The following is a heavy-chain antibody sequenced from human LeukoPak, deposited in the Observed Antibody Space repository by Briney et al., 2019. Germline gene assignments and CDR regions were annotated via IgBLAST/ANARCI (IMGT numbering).Heavy chain of an antibody. Sequence: ASVKVSCRASGYTFTSYYIHWVRQVPGQGLESMGWINPNGGGTYYAQKFQGRVTLTRDTSISTAYMELSRLESDDTAVYYCARDSTLRPFDYWGQGTLVTVSS. D-gene: IGHD3-16*01. CDR3: ARDSTLRPFDY. CDR1: GYTFTSYY. J-gene: IGHJ4*02. CDR2: INPNGGGT. V-gene: IGHV1-2*02.